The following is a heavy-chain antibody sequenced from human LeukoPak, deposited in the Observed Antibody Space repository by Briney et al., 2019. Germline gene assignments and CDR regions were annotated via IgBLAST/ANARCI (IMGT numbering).Heavy chain of an antibody. CDR1: GGSISSSSYY. V-gene: IGHV4-39*01. J-gene: IGHJ5*02. D-gene: IGHD3-10*01. Sequence: SETLSLTCTVSGGSISSSSYYWGWIRQPPGKGLEWIGSIYYSGSTYYNPSLNSRVTISVDSSKNQFSLKLSSGPAADTAVYYCARHFPPWYGSGTDWFDPWGQGTLVTVSS. CDR2: IYYSGST. CDR3: ARHFPPWYGSGTDWFDP.